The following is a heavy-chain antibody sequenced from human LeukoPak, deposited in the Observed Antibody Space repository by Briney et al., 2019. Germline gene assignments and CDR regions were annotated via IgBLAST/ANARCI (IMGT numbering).Heavy chain of an antibody. CDR3: ARTPYDSSGYYLYYYYYYMDV. V-gene: IGHV4-4*07. CDR1: GGSISSYY. Sequence: PSETLSLTCTVSGGSISSYYWRWIRQPAGKGLEGIGRIYTSGSTNYNPSLKSRVTISVDTSKNQFSLKLSSVTAADTAVYYCARTPYDSSGYYLYYYYYYMDVWGKGTTVTVSS. D-gene: IGHD3-22*01. J-gene: IGHJ6*03. CDR2: IYTSGST.